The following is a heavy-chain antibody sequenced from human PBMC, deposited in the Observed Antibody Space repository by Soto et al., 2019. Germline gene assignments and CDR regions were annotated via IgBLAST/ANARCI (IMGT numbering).Heavy chain of an antibody. CDR1: GGTFSSYT. Sequence: QVQLVQSGAEVKKPGSSVKVSCKASGGTFSSYTISWVRQAPGQGLEWMGRIIPILGIANYAQKFQGRVTITADKSTSTAYMELSSLRSEDTAVYYCALHGEESSSSLDYWGQGTLVTVSS. V-gene: IGHV1-69*02. D-gene: IGHD6-13*01. J-gene: IGHJ4*02. CDR3: ALHGEESSSSLDY. CDR2: IIPILGIA.